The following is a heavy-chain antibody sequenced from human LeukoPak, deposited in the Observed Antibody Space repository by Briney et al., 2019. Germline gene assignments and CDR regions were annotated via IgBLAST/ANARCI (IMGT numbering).Heavy chain of an antibody. V-gene: IGHV4-34*01. CDR2: INHSGST. CDR1: GGSFGGYY. Sequence: SETLSLTCAVYGGSFGGYYWSWIRQPPGKGLEWIGEINHSGSTNYNPSLKSRVTISVDTSKNQFSLKLSSVTAADTAVYYCARGGYYYGSGSSFDYWGQGTLVTVSS. J-gene: IGHJ4*02. CDR3: ARGGYYYGSGSSFDY. D-gene: IGHD3-10*01.